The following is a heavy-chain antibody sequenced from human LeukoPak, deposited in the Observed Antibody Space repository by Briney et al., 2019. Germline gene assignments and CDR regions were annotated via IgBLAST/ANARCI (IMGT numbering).Heavy chain of an antibody. CDR2: IYYSGST. CDR3: ARANRFGELLWGLDY. D-gene: IGHD3-10*01. CDR1: GGSISSGDYY. V-gene: IGHV4-30-4*01. J-gene: IGHJ4*02. Sequence: SQTLSLTCTVSGGSISSGDYYWSWIRQPPGKGLEWIGYIYYSGSTYYNPSLKSRVTISVDTSKNQFSLKLSSVTAADTAVYYCARANRFGELLWGLDYWGQGTLVTVSS.